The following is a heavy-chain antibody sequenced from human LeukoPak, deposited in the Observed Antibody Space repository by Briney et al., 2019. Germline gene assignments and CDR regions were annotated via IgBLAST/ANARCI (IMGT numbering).Heavy chain of an antibody. CDR1: GFTFSDYY. CDR3: ASHSYGYSH. D-gene: IGHD3-16*01. CDR2: IKQDGSEK. Sequence: GGSLRLSCAASGFTFSDYYMSWIRQTPGKGLEWVANIKQDGSEKSYVDSVKGRFTIFRDNARNSLYLQMNSLRAEDTAVYYCASHSYGYSHWGQGTLVIVSS. J-gene: IGHJ4*02. V-gene: IGHV3-7*01.